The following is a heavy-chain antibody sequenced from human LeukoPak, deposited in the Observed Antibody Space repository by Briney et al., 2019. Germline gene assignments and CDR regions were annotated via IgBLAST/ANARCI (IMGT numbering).Heavy chain of an antibody. CDR2: IKQDGSEK. J-gene: IGHJ4*02. D-gene: IGHD6-13*01. CDR1: GFTFSSYW. Sequence: GGSLRLSCAASGFTFSSYWMSWVRQAPGKGLEWVANIKQDGSEKYYVDSVKGRFTISRDNAKNSLYLQMNSLRAEDTAVYYCARDRSSWSPPFDYWGQGTLVTVSS. V-gene: IGHV3-7*03. CDR3: ARDRSSWSPPFDY.